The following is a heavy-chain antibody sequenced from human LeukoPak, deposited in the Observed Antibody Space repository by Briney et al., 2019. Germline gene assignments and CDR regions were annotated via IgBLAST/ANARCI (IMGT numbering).Heavy chain of an antibody. CDR3: ARSTGYSSGWYGSANYYYMDV. D-gene: IGHD6-19*01. CDR1: GFTFSSYG. CDR2: ISYDGSNK. Sequence: GRSLRLSCAASGFTFSSYGMHWVRQAPGKGLEWVAVISYDGSNKYYADSVKGRFTISRDNSKNTLYLQMNSLRAEDTAVYYCARSTGYSSGWYGSANYYYMDVWGKGTTVTVSS. J-gene: IGHJ6*03. V-gene: IGHV3-30*03.